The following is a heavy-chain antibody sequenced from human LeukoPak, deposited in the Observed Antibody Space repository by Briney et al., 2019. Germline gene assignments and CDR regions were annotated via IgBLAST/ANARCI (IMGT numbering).Heavy chain of an antibody. J-gene: IGHJ3*02. V-gene: IGHV4-31*03. CDR2: IYYSGST. D-gene: IGHD3-22*01. Sequence: PSETLSLTCTVSGGSISSGGYYWSWIRQHPGKGLEWIGYIYYSGSTYYNPSLKSRVTISVDTSKNQFSLKLSSVTAADTAVYYCATDSSGYYIRAFDIWGQGTMVTVSS. CDR3: ATDSSGYYIRAFDI. CDR1: GGSISSGGYY.